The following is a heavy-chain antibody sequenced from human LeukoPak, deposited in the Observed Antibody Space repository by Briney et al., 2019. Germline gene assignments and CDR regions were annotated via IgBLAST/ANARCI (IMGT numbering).Heavy chain of an antibody. D-gene: IGHD2-2*02. Sequence: GESLKISCRGSGYRFTNYWIGWVRQMPGKGLEWMGLIYPDDSDTRYSPSFQGQVTISADKSISTAYLQWSSLKASDTAMYYCAIGGDSTTSCYRCFDYWGQGTLVTVSS. CDR1: GYRFTNYW. J-gene: IGHJ4*02. CDR2: IYPDDSDT. V-gene: IGHV5-51*01. CDR3: AIGGDSTTSCYRCFDY.